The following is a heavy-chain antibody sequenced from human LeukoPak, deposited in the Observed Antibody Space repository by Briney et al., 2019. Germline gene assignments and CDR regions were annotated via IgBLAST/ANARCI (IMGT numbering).Heavy chain of an antibody. V-gene: IGHV4-59*01. J-gene: IGHJ4*02. D-gene: IGHD6-6*01. CDR1: GGSISSYY. Sequence: PSETLSLTCTVSGGSISSYYWSWIRQPPGKGLEWIGYIHYSGTTNYYPSLKSRVTIALDTSKNQFSLKLNSVTAADTAVYYCARFGTSSSRFFDQWGQGTLVTVSS. CDR2: IHYSGTT. CDR3: ARFGTSSSRFFDQ.